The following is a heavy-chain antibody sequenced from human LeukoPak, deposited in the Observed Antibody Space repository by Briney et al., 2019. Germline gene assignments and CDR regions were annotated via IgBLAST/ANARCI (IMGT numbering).Heavy chain of an antibody. J-gene: IGHJ6*02. Sequence: GGSLRLSCAASGFTFSSYGMHWVHQAPGKGLEWVAVIWYDGSNKYYADSVKGRFTISRDNSKNTLYLQMNSLRAEDTAVYYCARDVTPGRMDVWGQGTTVTVSS. V-gene: IGHV3-33*01. CDR3: ARDVTPGRMDV. D-gene: IGHD2-21*02. CDR1: GFTFSSYG. CDR2: IWYDGSNK.